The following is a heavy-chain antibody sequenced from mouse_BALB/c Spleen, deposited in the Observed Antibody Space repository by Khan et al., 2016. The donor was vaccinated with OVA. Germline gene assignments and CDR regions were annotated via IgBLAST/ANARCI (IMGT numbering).Heavy chain of an antibody. Sequence: QVQLKQSGAELARPGASVKMSCKASVYTFTTYTMHWVKQRPGQGLEWIGYINPSNGYTNYNQKFKDKATLTADKSSSTAYMQLSSLTSEDSAVYCCVRSGAYYRYDCYFDVWGAGTTVTVSS. CDR1: VYTFTTYT. CDR3: VRSGAYYRYDCYFDV. CDR2: INPSNGYT. J-gene: IGHJ1*01. D-gene: IGHD2-14*01. V-gene: IGHV1-4*01.